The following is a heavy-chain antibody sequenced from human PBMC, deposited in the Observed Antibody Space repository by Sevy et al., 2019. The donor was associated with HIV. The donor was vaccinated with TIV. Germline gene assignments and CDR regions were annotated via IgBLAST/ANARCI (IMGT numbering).Heavy chain of an antibody. J-gene: IGHJ4*02. D-gene: IGHD2-21*02. CDR1: GGSISSGTYY. V-gene: IGHV4-39*01. Sequence: SETLSLTCTVSGGSISSGTYYWGWIRQPPGKGLEWIGNIYYGGTSYYNPSLKSRVTISVDTSKNQFSLNLRSVTAADTAVFYCARGGGNSEWGYYFDFWGQGALVTVSS. CDR3: ARGGGNSEWGYYFDF. CDR2: IYYGGTS.